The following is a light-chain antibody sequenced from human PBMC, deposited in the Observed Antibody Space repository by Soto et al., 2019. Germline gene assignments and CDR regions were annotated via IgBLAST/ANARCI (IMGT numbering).Light chain of an antibody. J-gene: IGKJ1*01. CDR1: QNINTW. Sequence: DIQMTQSPSTVSASVGDRVTITCRASQNINTWLAWYQQKPGKAPKLLILKASSLESGVPSRFSGSGSGTEFTLTISSLQPDDSATYYCQQYNSYSPTFGQGTKVDIK. CDR2: KAS. CDR3: QQYNSYSPT. V-gene: IGKV1-5*03.